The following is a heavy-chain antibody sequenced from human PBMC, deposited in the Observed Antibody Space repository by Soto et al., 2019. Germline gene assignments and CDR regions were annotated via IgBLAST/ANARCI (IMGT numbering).Heavy chain of an antibody. CDR1: GIPFTDAW. V-gene: IGHV3-15*07. Sequence: VQLVESEGGLVKPGGSLRLSCAVSGIPFTDAWMNWVRQAPGKGLEWVGRIKSRGGGGTTDYAAPVKGRFTISRDDSKNTLYVQMDSLTIGDRAVYFWVWQADFMGNWHWGQGYLVTVSS. CDR2: IKSRGGGGTT. CDR3: VWQADFMGNWH. J-gene: IGHJ4*02. D-gene: IGHD6-13*01.